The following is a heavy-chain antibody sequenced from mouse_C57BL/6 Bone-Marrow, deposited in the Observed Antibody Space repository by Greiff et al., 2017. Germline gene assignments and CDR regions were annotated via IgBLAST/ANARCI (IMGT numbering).Heavy chain of an antibody. CDR1: GFTFSDYG. Sequence: EVMLVESGGGLVKPGGSLKLSCAASGFTFSDYGMHWVRQAPEKGLEWVAYISSGSSTIYYADTVKGRFTISRDNAKNTLFLQMTSLRSEDTAMYYCARPTVVPYYFDYWGQGTTLTVSS. CDR2: ISSGSSTI. CDR3: ARPTVVPYYFDY. D-gene: IGHD1-1*01. J-gene: IGHJ2*01. V-gene: IGHV5-17*01.